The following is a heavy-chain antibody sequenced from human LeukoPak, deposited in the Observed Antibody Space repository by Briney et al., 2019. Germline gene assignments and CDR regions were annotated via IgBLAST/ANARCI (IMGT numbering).Heavy chain of an antibody. J-gene: IGHJ5*02. Sequence: GGSLRLSCVGSGFIFSSYRMNWVRQAPGKGLEWISYISSSSTTIYYADSVKGRFTISRDNSKNTLYLQMNSLRAEDTAVYYCAKDVPIEPRGWFDPWGQGTLVTVSS. CDR1: GFIFSSYR. CDR3: AKDVPIEPRGWFDP. CDR2: ISSSSTTI. D-gene: IGHD3-10*01. V-gene: IGHV3-48*01.